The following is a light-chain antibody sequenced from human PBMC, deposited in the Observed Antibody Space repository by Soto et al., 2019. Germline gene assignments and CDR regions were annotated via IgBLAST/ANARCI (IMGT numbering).Light chain of an antibody. CDR1: SSNIGAGYD. J-gene: IGLJ2*01. Sequence: QAVVTQPPSVSGAPGQRVTISCTWSSSNIGAGYDVHWYQQLPGQAPKLLIYGNSNRPSGVPDRFSGSTSGTSAALAITGLPAEDEADYYCQSYDSSLSGQEVFGGGTKLTVL. CDR3: QSYDSSLSGQEV. V-gene: IGLV1-40*01. CDR2: GNS.